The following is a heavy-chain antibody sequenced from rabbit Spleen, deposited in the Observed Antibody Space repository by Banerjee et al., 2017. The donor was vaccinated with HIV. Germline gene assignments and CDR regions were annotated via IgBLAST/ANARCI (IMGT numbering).Heavy chain of an antibody. CDR2: FAAGVSFTT. Sequence: QEQLVESGGGLVKPGASLTITSTASGVSFGSTSYLCWGRPPRGRGAEGMAWFAAGVSFTTYYASCAKGRFTISKTSSTTVTLQLNRLTAAATAAYSCAREGYDDSGRNISYGMALWGPGTLVTVS. CDR1: GVSFGSTSY. J-gene: IGHJ6*01. D-gene: IGHD2-1*01. CDR3: AREGYDDSGRNISYGMAL. V-gene: IGHV1S45*01.